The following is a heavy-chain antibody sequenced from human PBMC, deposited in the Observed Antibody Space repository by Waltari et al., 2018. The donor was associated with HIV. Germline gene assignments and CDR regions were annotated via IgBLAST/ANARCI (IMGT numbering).Heavy chain of an antibody. Sequence: QVQLQESGPGLVKPSETLSLTCTVSGGSISSYYWSWIRQPPGKGLEWIGYIHYSGSTNSNPSLKVRVTISVDTSKNQFSLKLSSVTAADTAVYYCARDYYDSSGSSYGMDVWGQGTTVTVSS. V-gene: IGHV4-59*01. CDR1: GGSISSYY. D-gene: IGHD3-22*01. CDR2: IHYSGST. CDR3: ARDYYDSSGSSYGMDV. J-gene: IGHJ6*02.